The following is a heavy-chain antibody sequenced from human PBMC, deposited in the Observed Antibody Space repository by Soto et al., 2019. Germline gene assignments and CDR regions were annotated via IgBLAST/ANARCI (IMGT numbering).Heavy chain of an antibody. J-gene: IGHJ6*02. Sequence: GGSLRLSCAASGFTFSSYAMSWVRQAPGKGLEWVLVISGSGGSTYYADSVKGRFTISRDNSKNTLYLQMNSLRAEDTAVYYCSKNKDSGIAARPDYYYGMDVWGQGTTVTVSS. CDR3: SKNKDSGIAARPDYYYGMDV. V-gene: IGHV3-23*01. D-gene: IGHD6-6*01. CDR2: ISGSGGST. CDR1: GFTFSSYA.